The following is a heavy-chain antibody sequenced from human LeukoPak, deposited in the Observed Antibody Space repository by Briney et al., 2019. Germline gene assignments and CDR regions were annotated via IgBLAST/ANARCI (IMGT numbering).Heavy chain of an antibody. D-gene: IGHD6-19*01. V-gene: IGHV3-23*01. CDR1: GSAFSTFA. CDR3: TKELHVAVAVADYYYFYMDV. Sequence: PGGSLRLSCAASGSAFSTFAMGWVRRSPGKGLEWLSTINGGGNTTFYSDSVKGRFTISRDNSKNTLYLHMDSLRPDDTAIYYCTKELHVAVAVADYYYFYMDVWGRGTAVTVSS. CDR2: INGGGNTT. J-gene: IGHJ6*03.